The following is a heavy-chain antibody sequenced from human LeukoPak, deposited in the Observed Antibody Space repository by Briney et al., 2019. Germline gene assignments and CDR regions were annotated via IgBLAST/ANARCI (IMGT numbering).Heavy chain of an antibody. D-gene: IGHD1-7*01. CDR1: GYTFTSYD. CDR2: MNPNSGNT. Sequence: ASVKVSCKASGYTFTSYDINWVRQATGQGLEWMGWMNPNSGNTGYAQKFQGRVTMTRNTSISTAYMELSSLRSEDTAVYYCARAHRTTGTTGFGYWGQGTLVTVSS. J-gene: IGHJ4*02. CDR3: ARAHRTTGTTGFGY. V-gene: IGHV1-8*01.